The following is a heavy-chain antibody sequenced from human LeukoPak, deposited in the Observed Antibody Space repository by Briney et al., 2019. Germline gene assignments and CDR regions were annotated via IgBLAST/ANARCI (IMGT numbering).Heavy chain of an antibody. V-gene: IGHV1-46*01. J-gene: IGHJ4*02. CDR1: GGTFGSYA. Sequence: ASVKVSCKASGGTFGSYAISWVRQAPGQGLEWMGIINPSGGSTNYAQKFRGRVTMTRDTSTSTVYMELSSLRSEDTAVYYCARGEYDSSGYYGYWGQGTLVTVSS. CDR2: INPSGGST. CDR3: ARGEYDSSGYYGY. D-gene: IGHD3-22*01.